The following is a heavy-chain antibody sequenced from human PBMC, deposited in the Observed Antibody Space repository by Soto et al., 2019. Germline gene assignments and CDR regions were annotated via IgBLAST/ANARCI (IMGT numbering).Heavy chain of an antibody. V-gene: IGHV3-30*18. CDR3: AKGDWFGELSKRDD. CDR2: ISYDGSNK. J-gene: IGHJ4*02. CDR1: GFTFSSYG. D-gene: IGHD3-10*01. Sequence: GGSLRLSCAASGFTFSSYGMHWVRQAPGKGLEWVAVISYDGSNKYYADSVKGRFTISRDNSKNTLYLQMNSLRAEDTAVYYSAKGDWFGELSKRDDWGQGTPVTV.